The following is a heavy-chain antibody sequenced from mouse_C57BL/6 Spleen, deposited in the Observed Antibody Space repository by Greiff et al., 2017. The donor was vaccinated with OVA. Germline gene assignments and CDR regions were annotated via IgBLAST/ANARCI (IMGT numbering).Heavy chain of an antibody. CDR2: IYPGSGSP. CDR3: ARSGACYNVY. CDR1: GYTFTSYW. V-gene: IGHV1-55*01. D-gene: IGHD2-12*01. Sequence: QVQLQQPGAELVKPGASVKMSCKASGYTFTSYWITWVKQRPGQGLEWIGDIYPGSGSPNYNEKFKSKATLTVDTSSSTAYMQLRSLTSEDSAVFYCARSGACYNVYWGQGTLVTVSA. J-gene: IGHJ3*01.